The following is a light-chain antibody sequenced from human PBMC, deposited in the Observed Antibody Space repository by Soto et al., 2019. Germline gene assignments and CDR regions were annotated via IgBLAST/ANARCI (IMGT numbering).Light chain of an antibody. J-gene: IGLJ1*01. CDR1: ISDVGGYNY. Sequence: QSALTQPASVSGSPGQSITISCTGTISDVGGYNYVSLYQQHPGKAPKLMIFDVSNRPSGVSNRFSGYKSGYTASLTISGLQAEDEADYYCSSYTSSSTYVFGTGTKLTVL. CDR3: SSYTSSSTYV. CDR2: DVS. V-gene: IGLV2-14*03.